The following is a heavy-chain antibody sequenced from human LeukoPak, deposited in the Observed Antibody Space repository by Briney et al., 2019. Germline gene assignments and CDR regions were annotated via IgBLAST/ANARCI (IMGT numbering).Heavy chain of an antibody. CDR2: ISAYNGNT. Sequence: ASVKVSCKASGYTFTSYGISWVRQAPGQGLEGMGWISAYNGNTNYAQKLQGRVTMTTDTSTSTAYMELRSLRSDDTAVYYCARDEKWELQRYFDYWGQGTLVTVSS. V-gene: IGHV1-18*01. CDR1: GYTFTSYG. D-gene: IGHD1-26*01. CDR3: ARDEKWELQRYFDY. J-gene: IGHJ4*02.